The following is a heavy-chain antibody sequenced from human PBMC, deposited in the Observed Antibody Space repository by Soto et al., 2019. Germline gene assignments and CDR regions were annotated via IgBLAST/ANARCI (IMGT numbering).Heavy chain of an antibody. J-gene: IGHJ4*02. Sequence: SETLSLTCAVYGGSFSGYYWSWIRQPPGKGLEWIGEINHSGSTNYNPSLKSRVTISVDTSKNQFSLKLSSVTAAYTAVYYCARGSTTGTTFDYWGQGTRVSVSS. D-gene: IGHD1-1*01. V-gene: IGHV4-34*01. CDR2: INHSGST. CDR1: GGSFSGYY. CDR3: ARGSTTGTTFDY.